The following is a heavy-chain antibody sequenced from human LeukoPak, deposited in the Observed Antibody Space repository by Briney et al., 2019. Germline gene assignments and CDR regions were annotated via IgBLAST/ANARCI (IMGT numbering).Heavy chain of an antibody. D-gene: IGHD3-10*01. Sequence: ASETLSLTCTVSGYSISSGYYWGWIRQPPGKGLEWIGSIYHSGSTYYNPSLKSRVTISVDTSKNQFSLKLSSVTAADTAVYYCARDYGSGRGQFDYWGQGTLVTVSS. CDR1: GYSISSGYY. J-gene: IGHJ4*02. CDR3: ARDYGSGRGQFDY. CDR2: IYHSGST. V-gene: IGHV4-38-2*02.